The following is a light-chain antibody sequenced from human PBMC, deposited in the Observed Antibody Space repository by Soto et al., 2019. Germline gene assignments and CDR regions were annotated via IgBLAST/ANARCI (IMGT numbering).Light chain of an antibody. CDR1: QSISSY. CDR3: QQSYSTPPYT. V-gene: IGKV1-39*01. Sequence: DIQMTQSPSSLSASVGDRVTITCRASQSISSYLNWYQQKPGKAPKLLIYAATRLQSGVPPRFSGSSSGTDFTLTISSLQPEDFATYYCQQSYSTPPYTFGQGTKLEIK. CDR2: AAT. J-gene: IGKJ2*01.